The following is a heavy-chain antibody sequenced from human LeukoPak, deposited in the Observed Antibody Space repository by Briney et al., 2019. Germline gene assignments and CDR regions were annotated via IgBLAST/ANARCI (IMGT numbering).Heavy chain of an antibody. V-gene: IGHV1-69*13. D-gene: IGHD2-15*01. CDR2: IIPIFGTA. CDR3: ATQYCSGGSCYHTFDY. CDR1: GGTFSSYA. Sequence: SVKVSCKASGGTFSSYAISWVRQAPGQGLEWMGGIIPIFGTANYAQKFQGRVTITADESTSTAYMELSSLKSEDTAVYYCATQYCSGGSCYHTFDYWGQGTLVTVSS. J-gene: IGHJ4*02.